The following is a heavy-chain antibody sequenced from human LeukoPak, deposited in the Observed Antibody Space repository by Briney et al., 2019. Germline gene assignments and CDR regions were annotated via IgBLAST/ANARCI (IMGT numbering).Heavy chain of an antibody. CDR3: ARADSIAARPRDY. CDR1: GYTFTNYG. J-gene: IGHJ4*02. D-gene: IGHD6-6*01. CDR2: ISGYNGVT. Sequence: ASVKGSCKASGYTFTNYGISWVRQAPGQGLEWMGWISGYNGVTKYAQKLQGRGTMTTDTSTSTAYMELRSLRSDDTAVYYCARADSIAARPRDYWGQGTLVTVSS. V-gene: IGHV1-18*01.